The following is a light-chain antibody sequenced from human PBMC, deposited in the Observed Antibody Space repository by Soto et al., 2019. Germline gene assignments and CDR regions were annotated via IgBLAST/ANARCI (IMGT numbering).Light chain of an antibody. Sequence: EIVLTQSPATLSLSPGERATLSCRASQSVSNSLAWFQQKPGQAPRLLIYDASNRATDIPARFSGSGSGTDSTLTISSLEPEDFAVYYCQQRRNWPRTFGQGTKLEIK. CDR1: QSVSNS. J-gene: IGKJ2*01. V-gene: IGKV3-11*01. CDR2: DAS. CDR3: QQRRNWPRT.